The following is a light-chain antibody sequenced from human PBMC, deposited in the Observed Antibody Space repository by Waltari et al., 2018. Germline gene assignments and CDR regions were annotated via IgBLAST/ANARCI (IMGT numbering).Light chain of an antibody. CDR3: QVWDGNNDVGV. CDR2: YDS. V-gene: IGLV3-21*04. CDR1: SIGSKS. Sequence: SYVLTQPPSVSVAPGETASVTCGGDSIGSKSVHWYQQKPGQAPVLVIYYDSDRPSGMPERFSGSNSGDTATLTLSRVEVGDEADYYCQVWDGNNDVGVFGGGTKLTVL. J-gene: IGLJ3*02.